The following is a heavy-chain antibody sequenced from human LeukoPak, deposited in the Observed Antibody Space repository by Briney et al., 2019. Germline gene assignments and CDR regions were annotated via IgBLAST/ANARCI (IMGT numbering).Heavy chain of an antibody. CDR1: GGSISSGDYY. Sequence: PSQTLSLTCTVSGGSISSGDYYWSWIRQPPGKGLEWIGYIYYSGSTYYNPSLKSRVTISVDTSKNQFSLKLSSVTAADTAVYYCAREEVVRGVIDFDYWGQGTLVTVSS. V-gene: IGHV4-30-4*01. D-gene: IGHD3-10*01. CDR2: IYYSGST. J-gene: IGHJ4*02. CDR3: AREEVVRGVIDFDY.